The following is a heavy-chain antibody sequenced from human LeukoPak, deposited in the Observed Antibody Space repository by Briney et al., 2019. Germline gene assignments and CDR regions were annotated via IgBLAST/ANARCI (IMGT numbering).Heavy chain of an antibody. Sequence: ALVKVSFKASGYTFTGYYMHWVRQAPGQGLEWMGWINPNSGGTNYAQKFQGRVTMTRDTSISTAYMELSRLRSDDTAVYYCARAVTTQSWFDPWGQGTLVTVSS. J-gene: IGHJ5*02. CDR3: ARAVTTQSWFDP. CDR2: INPNSGGT. D-gene: IGHD4-17*01. V-gene: IGHV1-2*02. CDR1: GYTFTGYY.